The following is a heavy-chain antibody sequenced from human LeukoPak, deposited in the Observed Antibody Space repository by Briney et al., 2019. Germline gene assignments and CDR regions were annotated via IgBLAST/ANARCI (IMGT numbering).Heavy chain of an antibody. CDR3: ARSGDAMIVHLDY. J-gene: IGHJ4*02. CDR2: ISSSSSYI. V-gene: IGHV3-21*01. CDR1: GFTFSSYS. Sequence: GGSLRLSCTASGFTFSSYSMNWVRQAPGKGLEWVSSISSSSSYIYYADPVKGRFTISRDNAKNSLYLQMNSLRAEDMAVYYCARSGDAMIVHLDYWGQGTLVTVSS. D-gene: IGHD3-22*01.